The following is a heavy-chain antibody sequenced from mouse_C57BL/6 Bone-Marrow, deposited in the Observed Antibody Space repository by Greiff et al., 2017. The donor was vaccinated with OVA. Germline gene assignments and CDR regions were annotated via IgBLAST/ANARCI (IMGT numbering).Heavy chain of an antibody. J-gene: IGHJ1*03. D-gene: IGHD2-3*01. Sequence: QVQLQQPGAELVKPGASVKMSCKASGYTFTSYWITWVKQRPGQGLEWIGDIYPGSGSTNYNEKFKSQATLTVDPSSSTAYMQLSSLTAEDSAVYYCARGGSRDGYYHSPEYFDVWGTGTTVTVSS. CDR2: IYPGSGST. CDR3: ARGGSRDGYYHSPEYFDV. V-gene: IGHV1-55*01. CDR1: GYTFTSYW.